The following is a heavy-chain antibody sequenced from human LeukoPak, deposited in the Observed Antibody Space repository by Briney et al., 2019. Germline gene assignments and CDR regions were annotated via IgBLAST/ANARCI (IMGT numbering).Heavy chain of an antibody. CDR2: ISSSSSYI. J-gene: IGHJ6*03. Sequence: GGSLRLSCAASGFTFSSYSMNWVRQAPGKGLEWVSSISSSSSYIYYADSVKGRFTISRDNAKNSLYLRMNSLRAEDTAVYYCARDNRGFDSSWYYYMDVWGKGTTVTVSS. CDR3: ARDNRGFDSSWYYYMDV. CDR1: GFTFSSYS. V-gene: IGHV3-21*01. D-gene: IGHD3-22*01.